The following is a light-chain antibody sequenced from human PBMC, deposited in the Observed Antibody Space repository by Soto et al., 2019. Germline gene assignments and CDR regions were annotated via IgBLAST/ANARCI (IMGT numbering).Light chain of an antibody. V-gene: IGKV3-15*01. CDR2: SAS. CDR1: PSVTNY. J-gene: IGKJ1*01. CDR3: QQYNNWPWT. Sequence: VRRQTPVTLSVAPGERTTLSCRASPSVTNYLAWYQQKPGQPPRLLIYSASRRATGFPGRFSSSGSGTDFTLTISSLQSEDLAVYYCQQYNNWPWTFGQGTKVDIK.